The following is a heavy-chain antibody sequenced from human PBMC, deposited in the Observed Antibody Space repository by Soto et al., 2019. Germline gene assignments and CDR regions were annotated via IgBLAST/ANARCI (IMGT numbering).Heavy chain of an antibody. Sequence: SETLSLTGSISGVSVRNNYWSWLRQPPGKGLEWIGYIFHDGTTKYNPSLRTRVTMSVDMPENQFSLKLTSVTPADTAVYYCARLLGGGDAYNFLDYWGQGTLVTVSS. D-gene: IGHD3-16*01. CDR2: IFHDGTT. CDR1: GVSVRNNY. J-gene: IGHJ4*02. CDR3: ARLLGGGDAYNFLDY. V-gene: IGHV4-59*02.